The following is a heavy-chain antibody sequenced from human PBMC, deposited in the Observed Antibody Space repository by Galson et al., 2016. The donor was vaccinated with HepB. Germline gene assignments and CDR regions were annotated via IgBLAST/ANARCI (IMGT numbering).Heavy chain of an antibody. CDR3: TTGDSSSWHTGLQDWFDP. V-gene: IGHV1-69*13. D-gene: IGHD6-13*01. CDR1: RDTFNSYA. Sequence: SVKVSCKASRDTFNSYAISWVRQAPGQGLEWVGGIIPMFGTTNYAQKFQGRVTITADESTSTAYMELSSLRSEDTAMYYCTTGDSSSWHTGLQDWFDPWGQGTLVTVSS. J-gene: IGHJ5*02. CDR2: IIPMFGTT.